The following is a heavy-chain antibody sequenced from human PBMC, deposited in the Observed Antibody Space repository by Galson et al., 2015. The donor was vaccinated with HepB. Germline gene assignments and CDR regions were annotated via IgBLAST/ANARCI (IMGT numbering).Heavy chain of an antibody. D-gene: IGHD6-6*01. J-gene: IGHJ4*02. CDR1: GVSFTSQS. V-gene: IGHV1-69*08. CDR3: ARDGQFSSAWGAY. CDR2: VVPVVGTP. Sequence: SVKVSCKVSGVSFTSQSINWVRQAPGQGLEWVGNVVPVVGTPNYAPKFQGRVTITADHSTTTVYMEMSSLTFDDTAVYYCARDGQFSSAWGAYWGQGTLVTVSS.